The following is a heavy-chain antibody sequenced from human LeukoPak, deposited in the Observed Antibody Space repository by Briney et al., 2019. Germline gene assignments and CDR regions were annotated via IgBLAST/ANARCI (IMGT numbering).Heavy chain of an antibody. CDR1: GYRFTNYW. J-gene: IGHJ4*02. CDR2: IYPGDSDT. V-gene: IGHV5-51*01. Sequence: GESLKISCKGSGYRFTNYWIVWVRQMPGKGLEWMGIIYPGDSDTRYSPSFQGQVTISADKSISTACLQWSSLKASDTAMYYCARRIPYCSSTSCYYFDYWGQGTLVTVSS. CDR3: ARRIPYCSSTSCYYFDY. D-gene: IGHD2-2*01.